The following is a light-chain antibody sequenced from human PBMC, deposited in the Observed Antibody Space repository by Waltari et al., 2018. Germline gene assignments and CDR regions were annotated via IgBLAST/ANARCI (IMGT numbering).Light chain of an antibody. Sequence: QSVLTQPPSVSGAPGQRVTIPCTGSGSNTGAGYAVHWYQQVPRAAPKLLIYGSSSRPLGVPDRFFGSTSGTSASLAIIGLQAEDEADYYCQSYDITLRVVFGGGTKLTVL. CDR2: GSS. CDR1: GSNTGAGYA. CDR3: QSYDITLRVV. V-gene: IGLV1-40*01. J-gene: IGLJ3*02.